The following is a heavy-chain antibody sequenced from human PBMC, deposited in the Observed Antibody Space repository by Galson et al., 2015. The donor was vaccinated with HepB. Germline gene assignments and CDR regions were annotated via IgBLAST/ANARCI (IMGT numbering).Heavy chain of an antibody. V-gene: IGHV3-30*18. Sequence: SLRLSCAASGFTFSSYGMHWVRQAPGKGLEWVAVISYDGSNKYYADSVKGRFTISRDNSKNTLYLQMNSLRAEDTAVYYCAKAGTTDYYYYGMDVWGQGTTVTVSS. J-gene: IGHJ6*02. CDR2: ISYDGSNK. D-gene: IGHD4-11*01. CDR3: AKAGTTDYYYYGMDV. CDR1: GFTFSSYG.